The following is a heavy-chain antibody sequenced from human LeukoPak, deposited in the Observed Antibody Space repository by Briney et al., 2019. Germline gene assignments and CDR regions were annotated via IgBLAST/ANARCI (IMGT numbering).Heavy chain of an antibody. J-gene: IGHJ3*02. D-gene: IGHD6-6*01. CDR3: AIMYSSSPYLAFDI. CDR2: INHSGST. CDR1: GGSFSGYY. V-gene: IGHV4-34*01. Sequence: SETLSLTCAVYGGSFSGYYWSWIRQPPGKGLEWIGEINHSGSTNYNPSLKSRVTISVDTSKNQFSLKLSSVTAADTAVYYCAIMYSSSPYLAFDIWGQGTMVTVSS.